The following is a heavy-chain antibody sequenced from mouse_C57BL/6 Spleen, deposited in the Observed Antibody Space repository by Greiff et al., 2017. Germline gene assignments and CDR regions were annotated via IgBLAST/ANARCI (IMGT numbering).Heavy chain of an antibody. CDR3: ARGSNYFDY. V-gene: IGHV5-17*01. Sequence: EVKLMESGGGLVKPGGSLKLSCAASGFTFSDYGMRWVRQAPEKGLELVAYISSGSSTIYYADTVKGRFTIARDNANNTLFLQRTSLRSEDTAMYYGARGSNYFDYWGQGTTLTVSS. CDR2: ISSGSSTI. J-gene: IGHJ2*01. CDR1: GFTFSDYG.